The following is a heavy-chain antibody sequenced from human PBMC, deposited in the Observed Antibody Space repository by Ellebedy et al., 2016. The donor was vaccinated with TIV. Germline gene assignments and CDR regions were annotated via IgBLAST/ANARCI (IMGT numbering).Heavy chain of an antibody. J-gene: IGHJ5*02. D-gene: IGHD4-23*01. CDR1: GFTFSNYA. CDR3: ARERIAHGGNSIGWFDP. Sequence: GGSLRLSCAASGFTFSNYALNWVRQAPGTGLEWVSAISSSSSYIYYADSVKGRFTISRDNSKNTLYLQMNSLRAEDTAVYYCARERIAHGGNSIGWFDPWGQGTPVTVSS. V-gene: IGHV3-21*04. CDR2: ISSSSSYI.